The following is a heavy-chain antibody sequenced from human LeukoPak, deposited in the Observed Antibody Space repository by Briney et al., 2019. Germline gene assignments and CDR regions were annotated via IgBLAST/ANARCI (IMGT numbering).Heavy chain of an antibody. CDR3: TTYGSGRKFDY. V-gene: IGHV3-15*04. J-gene: IGHJ4*02. D-gene: IGHD3-10*01. Sequence: GGSLRLSCAASGFTFSSYEMNWVRQIPGKGLEWVGRIESKTDGGTTDYAAPVKGRFTISRDDSTNTLYLQMNSLKSEDTAVYYCTTYGSGRKFDYWGQGILVTVSS. CDR1: GFTFSSYE. CDR2: IESKTDGGTT.